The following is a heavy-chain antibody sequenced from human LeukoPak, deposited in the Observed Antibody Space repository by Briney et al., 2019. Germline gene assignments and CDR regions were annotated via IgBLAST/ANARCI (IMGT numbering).Heavy chain of an antibody. CDR1: GYTFTSYG. D-gene: IGHD2-2*01. CDR2: MNPNSGNT. V-gene: IGHV1-8*03. CDR3: ARGSSTSLDY. Sequence: ASVKVSCKASGYTFTSYGISWVRQAPGQGLEWMGWMNPNSGNTGYAQKFQGRVTITRNTSISTAYMELSSLRSEDTAVYYCARGSSTSLDYWGQGTLVTVPS. J-gene: IGHJ4*02.